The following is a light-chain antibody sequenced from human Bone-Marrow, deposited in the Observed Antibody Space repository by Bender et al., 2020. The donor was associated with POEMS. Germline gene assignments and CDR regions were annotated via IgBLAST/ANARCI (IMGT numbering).Light chain of an antibody. CDR2: RNN. CDR3: ATWDGSLKIWE. J-gene: IGLJ3*02. Sequence: SVLTQPPSASGTPGQRITISCSGSSSNIGSNYVHWYQQFPGTAPQLLFYRNNVRPSGVPDRFSVSKSGTSASLAISGLRSEDEAEYYCATWDGSLKIWELGGGTKLTVL. V-gene: IGLV1-47*01. CDR1: SSNIGSNY.